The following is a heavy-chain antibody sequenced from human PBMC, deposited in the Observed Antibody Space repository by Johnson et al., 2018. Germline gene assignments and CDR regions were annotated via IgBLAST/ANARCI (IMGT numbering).Heavy chain of an antibody. V-gene: IGHV3-30-3*01. D-gene: IGHD4-17*01. CDR3: AREDDYGDYKYYYYMDV. Sequence: VQLVESGGGVVQPGRSLRLSCAASGFTFRSYAMHWVRQAPGKGLEWVALISYDGSNKYYADSVQGRFTIARENSKNTLYLQMNSLRAEDTAVFYCAREDDYGDYKYYYYMDVWGKGTTVTVSS. CDR2: ISYDGSNK. J-gene: IGHJ6*03. CDR1: GFTFRSYA.